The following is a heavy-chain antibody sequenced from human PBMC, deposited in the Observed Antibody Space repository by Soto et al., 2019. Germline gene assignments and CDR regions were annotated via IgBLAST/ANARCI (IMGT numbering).Heavy chain of an antibody. J-gene: IGHJ4*02. CDR1: GFTFDDYG. CDR3: ARVASSSWNYYFDY. Sequence: GGSLRLSCAASGFTFDDYGMSWVRQAPGKGLEWVSGINWNGGSTGYADSVKGRFTISRDNAKNSLYLQMNSLRAEDTALYHCARVASSSWNYYFDYWGQGTLVTVSS. CDR2: INWNGGST. D-gene: IGHD6-13*01. V-gene: IGHV3-20*01.